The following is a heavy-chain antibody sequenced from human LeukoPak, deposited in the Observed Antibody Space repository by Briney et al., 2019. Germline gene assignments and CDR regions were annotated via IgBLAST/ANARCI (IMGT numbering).Heavy chain of an antibody. D-gene: IGHD3-16*01. J-gene: IGHJ6*03. V-gene: IGHV4-34*01. CDR3: ARRRGRRPPHYYYYYMDV. Sequence: SETLSLTCAVYGGSFSGYYWSWIRQPPGKGLEWIGEINHSGSTNYNPSLKSRVTISVDPSKNQFSLKLSSVTAADTAVYYCARRRGRRPPHYYYYYMDVWGKGTTVTVSS. CDR2: INHSGST. CDR1: GGSFSGYY.